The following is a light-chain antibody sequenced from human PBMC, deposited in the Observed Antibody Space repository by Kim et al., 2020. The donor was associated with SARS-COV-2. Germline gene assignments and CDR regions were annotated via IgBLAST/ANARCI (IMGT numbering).Light chain of an antibody. Sequence: QSVLTQPPSVSGAPGQRVTISCTGSSSNIGAGYDVHWYQQLPGTAPKLLIYGNSNRPSGVPDRFSGSKSGTSASPAITGLQAEDEADYYCQSSDSSLRGVFGGGTQLTVL. CDR3: QSSDSSLRGV. CDR1: SSNIGAGYD. CDR2: GNS. J-gene: IGLJ3*02. V-gene: IGLV1-40*01.